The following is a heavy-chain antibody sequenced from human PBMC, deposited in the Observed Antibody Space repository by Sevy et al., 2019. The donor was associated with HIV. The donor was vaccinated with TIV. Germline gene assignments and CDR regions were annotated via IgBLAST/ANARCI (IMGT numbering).Heavy chain of an antibody. Sequence: ASVKVSCKASGGTFISYAISWVRQAPGQGLEWMGGVIPIFGTANYAQKFQDRVTITADESTSTAYMELSSLRSEDTAVYYCARSAGYYYDGSGLAVWGQGTTVTVSS. CDR1: GGTFISYA. J-gene: IGHJ6*02. CDR3: ARSAGYYYDGSGLAV. D-gene: IGHD3-22*01. CDR2: VIPIFGTA. V-gene: IGHV1-69*13.